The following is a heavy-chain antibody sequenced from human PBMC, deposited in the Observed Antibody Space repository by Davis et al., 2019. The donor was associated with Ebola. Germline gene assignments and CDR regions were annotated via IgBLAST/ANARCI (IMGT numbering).Heavy chain of an antibody. J-gene: IGHJ3*02. CDR2: FGTVGDT. V-gene: IGHV3-23*01. CDR1: GFIFRNYV. D-gene: IGHD2/OR15-2a*01. CDR3: VKDSSNIWFDI. Sequence: GESLKLSCETSGFIFRNYVVSWVRQAPGKGLEWVSTFGTVGDTYYADSVKGRFAMSRDNSRGTLYLQMNSLRVEDSAIYYCVKDSSNIWFDIWGQGTLVTVSS.